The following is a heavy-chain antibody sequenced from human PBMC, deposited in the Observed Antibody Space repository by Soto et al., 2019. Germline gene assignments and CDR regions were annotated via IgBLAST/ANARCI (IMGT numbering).Heavy chain of an antibody. CDR2: FDPEDGET. Sequence: ASVKVSCKVSGYTLTELSMHWVRQAPGKGLEWMGGFDPEDGETIYAQKFQGRVTMTEDTSTDTAYMEPSSLRSEDTAVYYCATDRSAIFGVVTPLVYWGQGTLVTVSS. V-gene: IGHV1-24*01. CDR3: ATDRSAIFGVVTPLVY. J-gene: IGHJ4*02. D-gene: IGHD3-3*01. CDR1: GYTLTELS.